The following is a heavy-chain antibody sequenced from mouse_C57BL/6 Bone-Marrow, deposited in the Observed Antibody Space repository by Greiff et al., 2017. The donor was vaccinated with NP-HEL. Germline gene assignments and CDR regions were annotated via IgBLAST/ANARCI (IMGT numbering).Heavy chain of an antibody. V-gene: IGHV3-6*01. CDR1: GYSITSGYY. J-gene: IGHJ4*01. CDR3: AREAGTYAMDD. CDR2: ISYDGSN. D-gene: IGHD4-1*01. Sequence: VQLKESGPGLVKPSQSLSLTCSVTGYSITSGYYWNWIRQFPGNKLEWMGYISYDGSNNYNPSLKNRISITRDTSKNQFFLKLNSVTTEDTATYYCAREAGTYAMDDWGQGTSVTVSS.